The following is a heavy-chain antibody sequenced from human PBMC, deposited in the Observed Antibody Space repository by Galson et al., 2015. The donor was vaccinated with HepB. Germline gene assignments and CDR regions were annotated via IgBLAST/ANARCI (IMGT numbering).Heavy chain of an antibody. Sequence: SLRLSCAASGFTFSSYAISWVRQAPGKGLEWVSTISGGDDGTYYADSVKGRFTVSRDNAKNTLSLQMNSLRDEDTAVYYCAKSLGTGAARGLDVWGQGTTVTVSS. D-gene: IGHD2-8*02. CDR3: AKSLGTGAARGLDV. CDR1: GFTFSSYA. V-gene: IGHV3-23*01. CDR2: ISGGDDGT. J-gene: IGHJ6*02.